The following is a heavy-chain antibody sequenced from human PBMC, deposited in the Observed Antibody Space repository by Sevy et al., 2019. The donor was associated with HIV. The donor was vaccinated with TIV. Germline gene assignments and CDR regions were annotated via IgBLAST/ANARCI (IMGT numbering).Heavy chain of an antibody. CDR2: IRSQTFGGKT. J-gene: IGHJ6*02. CDR3: TRVRGTISPYYYFGMDV. V-gene: IGHV3-49*03. D-gene: IGHD3-16*01. Sequence: GGSLRLSCTASGFKFGDYAMSWLRQAPGKGLEWVGFIRSQTFGGKTEYAVTVKDRFAISRDDSRSIAYLQMDSLTTEDTAIYFCTRVRGTISPYYYFGMDVWGQGTTVTVSS. CDR1: GFKFGDYA.